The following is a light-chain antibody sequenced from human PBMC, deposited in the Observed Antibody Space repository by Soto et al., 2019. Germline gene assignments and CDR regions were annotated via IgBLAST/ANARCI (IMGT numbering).Light chain of an antibody. CDR1: TGAVTSGHY. CDR3: LLSYGGARV. CDR2: DTS. Sequence: QAVVTQEPSLTVSPGGTVTLTCGSSTGAVTSGHYPYWFQQKPGQAPRTLIVDTSNKHSWTPARFSGSLLGGKAALTLSGAQPEDEAEYYCLLSYGGARVFGGGTKLTVL. V-gene: IGLV7-46*01. J-gene: IGLJ3*02.